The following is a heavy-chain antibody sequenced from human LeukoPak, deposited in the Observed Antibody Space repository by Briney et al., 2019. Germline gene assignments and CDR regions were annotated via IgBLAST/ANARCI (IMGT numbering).Heavy chain of an antibody. CDR3: ARAGLFPSHDAFDI. CDR1: GGSISSYY. V-gene: IGHV4-59*01. CDR2: IYYSGST. D-gene: IGHD3-22*01. Sequence: SETLSLTCTVSGGSISSYYWSWIRQPPGKGLEWIGYIYYSGSTNYNPSLKSRVTISVDTSKNQFSLKLSSVTAADTAVYYCARAGLFPSHDAFDIWGQGTMVTVSS. J-gene: IGHJ3*02.